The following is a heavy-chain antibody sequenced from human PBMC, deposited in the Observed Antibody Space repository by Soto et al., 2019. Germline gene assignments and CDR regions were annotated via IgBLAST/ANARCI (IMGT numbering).Heavy chain of an antibody. CDR2: ISGSGGST. Sequence: PGGSLRLSCAASGFIFSSYSMNWVRQAPGKGLEWVSSISGSGGSTYYADSVKGRFTISRDNSKNTLYLQMNSLRAEDTAVYYCAKEDVSGYYYSGLWGQGTLVTVSS. J-gene: IGHJ4*02. CDR3: AKEDVSGYYYSGL. V-gene: IGHV3-23*01. CDR1: GFIFSSYS. D-gene: IGHD3-22*01.